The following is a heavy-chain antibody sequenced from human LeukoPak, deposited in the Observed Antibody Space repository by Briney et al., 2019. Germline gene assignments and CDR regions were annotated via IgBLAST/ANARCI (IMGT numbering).Heavy chain of an antibody. Sequence: GGSLRLSCAASGFTFSSYGMHWVRQAPGEGLEWVSGISWNSGSIGYADSVKGRFTISRDNAKNSLYLQMNSLRAEDTALYYCVKDMSSGIVAADMDYWGQGTLITVSS. D-gene: IGHD6-13*01. J-gene: IGHJ4*02. V-gene: IGHV3-9*01. CDR3: VKDMSSGIVAADMDY. CDR1: GFTFSSYG. CDR2: ISWNSGSI.